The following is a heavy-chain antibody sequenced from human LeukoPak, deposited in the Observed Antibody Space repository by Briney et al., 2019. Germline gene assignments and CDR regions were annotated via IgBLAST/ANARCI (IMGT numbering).Heavy chain of an antibody. CDR1: GFTFDDYG. CDR2: INWNGGST. CDR3: AKGLFSHYYYYMDV. Sequence: AGGSLRLSCAASGFTFDDYGMSWVRQAPGKGLEWVSGINWNGGSTGYADSVKGRFTISRDNSKNTLYLQMNSLRAEDTAVYYCAKGLFSHYYYYMDVWGKGTTVTVSS. J-gene: IGHJ6*03. V-gene: IGHV3-20*04.